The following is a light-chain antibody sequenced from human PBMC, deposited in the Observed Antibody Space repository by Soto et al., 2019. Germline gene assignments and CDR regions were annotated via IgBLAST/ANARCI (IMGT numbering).Light chain of an antibody. CDR3: QQYGSSGT. CDR2: GAS. CDR1: QSVSSN. Sequence: ELVMTQSPATLSASLVERATLSFRASQSVSSNLAWYQQKPGQAPRLLIYGASNRATGIPDRFSGSGSGTDFTLTISRLEPEDFAVYYCQQYGSSGTFGQGTKVDIK. J-gene: IGKJ1*01. V-gene: IGKV3-20*01.